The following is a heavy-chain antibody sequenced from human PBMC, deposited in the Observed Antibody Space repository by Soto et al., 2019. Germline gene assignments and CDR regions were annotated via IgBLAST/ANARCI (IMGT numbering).Heavy chain of an antibody. CDR1: GGSISSVGYY. CDR2: IYYSGTT. D-gene: IGHD4-17*01. J-gene: IGHJ4*01. CDR3: ARRPPTVTTYYFDY. Sequence: SETLSLTCTVSGGSISSVGYYWGWIRQPPGKGLEWIGTIYYSGTTYYNPSLKSRVTISVDTSKNQFSLKLSSVTAADTAVYYRARRPPTVTTYYFDYWGHGTLVTVSS. V-gene: IGHV4-39*01.